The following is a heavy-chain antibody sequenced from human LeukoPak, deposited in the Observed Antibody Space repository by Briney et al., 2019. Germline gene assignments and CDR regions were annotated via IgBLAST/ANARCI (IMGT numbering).Heavy chain of an antibody. V-gene: IGHV4-59*01. Sequence: PSETLSLTCTVSGGSISSYYWSWIRQPPGKGLEWIGSIYHSVSTYYHPSLKSRVTISLDTSKNQFSLKLSSVTAADTAVYYCAXALYYYDSRTGPRYFDLWGRGTLVTVSS. J-gene: IGHJ2*01. CDR2: IYHSVST. CDR3: AXALYYYDSRTGPRYFDL. CDR1: GGSISSYY. D-gene: IGHD3-22*01.